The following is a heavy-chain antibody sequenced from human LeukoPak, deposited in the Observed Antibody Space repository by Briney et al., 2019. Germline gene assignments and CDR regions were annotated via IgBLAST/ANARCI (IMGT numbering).Heavy chain of an antibody. CDR1: GDSISNYY. V-gene: IGHV4-4*07. CDR2: IYTSGST. Sequence: SETLSLTCTVSGDSISNYYWSWIRQPAGKGLEWIGRIYTSGSTYYNPSLKSRVTISVDTSKNQFSLKLSSVTAADTAVYYCARDHRYSYGHFDYWGQGTLVTVSS. CDR3: ARDHRYSYGHFDY. D-gene: IGHD5-18*01. J-gene: IGHJ4*02.